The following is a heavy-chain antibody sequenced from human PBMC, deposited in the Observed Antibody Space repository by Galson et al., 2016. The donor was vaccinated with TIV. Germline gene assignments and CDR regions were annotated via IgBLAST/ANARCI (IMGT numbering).Heavy chain of an antibody. CDR2: ISTPHGTT. Sequence: SVKVSCKASGGTFNKYAVTWVRQAPGQGLEWMGWISTPHGTTHYAHDFQGRLTMNTDPSTITWYMELRNLRPDDTAMYYCARYCASTSCYSDAFDIWGQGTMVTVSS. D-gene: IGHD2/OR15-2a*01. J-gene: IGHJ3*02. CDR3: ARYCASTSCYSDAFDI. CDR1: GGTFNKYA. V-gene: IGHV1-18*01.